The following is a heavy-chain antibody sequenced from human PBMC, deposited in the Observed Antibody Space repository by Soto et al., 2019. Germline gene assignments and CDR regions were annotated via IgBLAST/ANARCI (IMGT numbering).Heavy chain of an antibody. CDR3: AKRGDYRSFDY. CDR1: GITFNTYA. Sequence: EVQLLESGGGLVQPGGSLRLSCAASGITFNTYAMTWIRQTPGMGLEWVSAISGSGGSTYYAASMRDRITVSRENSTTSLYLQKNSRRADDTAVYYCAKRGDYRSFDYWGQGTLVTVSS. V-gene: IGHV3-23*01. D-gene: IGHD3-16*01. CDR2: ISGSGGST. J-gene: IGHJ4*02.